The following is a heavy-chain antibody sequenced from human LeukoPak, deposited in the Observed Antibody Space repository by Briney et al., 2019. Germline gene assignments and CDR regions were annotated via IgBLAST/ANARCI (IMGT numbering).Heavy chain of an antibody. J-gene: IGHJ6*02. CDR1: GYTFTSYY. CDR3: ARENTYGYSYGMDV. D-gene: IGHD3-22*01. CDR2: INSSGGNT. V-gene: IGHV1-46*01. Sequence: GASVKVSCKASGYTFTSYYMYWVRQAPGQGLEWMGIINSSGGNTSYAQNFQGRVTMTRDTSARLAYMELRSLRSEDTAVYYCARENTYGYSYGMDVWGQGTTVTVSS.